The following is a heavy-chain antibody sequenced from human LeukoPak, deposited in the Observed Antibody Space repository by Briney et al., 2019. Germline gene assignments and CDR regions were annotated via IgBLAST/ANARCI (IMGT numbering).Heavy chain of an antibody. CDR3: AGGILSDAFDI. CDR2: ISYDGSNK. Sequence: PGGSLRLSCAASGFTFSSYAMHWVRQAPGKGLEWVAVISYDGSNKYYADSVKGRFTISRDNSKNTLYLQMNSLRAEDTAVYYCAGGILSDAFDIWGQGTMVTVSS. D-gene: IGHD2/OR15-2a*01. J-gene: IGHJ3*02. V-gene: IGHV3-30-3*01. CDR1: GFTFSSYA.